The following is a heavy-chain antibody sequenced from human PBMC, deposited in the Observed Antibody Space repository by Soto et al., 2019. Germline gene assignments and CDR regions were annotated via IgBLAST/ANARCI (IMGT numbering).Heavy chain of an antibody. V-gene: IGHV3-23*01. J-gene: IGHJ5*02. CDR1: GFTFSSYA. D-gene: IGHD3-10*01. CDR3: AARSGMGWFDP. Sequence: EVQLLESGGGLVQPGGSLRLSCAASGFTFSSYAMSWVRQAPGKGLEWVSTISASGSSASYADSVKGRFTISRDNSESTMSLQMNSLRVDDTAVYNCAARSGMGWFDPWGQGTLVTVSS. CDR2: ISASGSSA.